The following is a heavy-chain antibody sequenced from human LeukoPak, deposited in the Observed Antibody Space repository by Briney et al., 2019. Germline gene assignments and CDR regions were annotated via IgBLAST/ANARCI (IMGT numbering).Heavy chain of an antibody. D-gene: IGHD3-10*01. V-gene: IGHV3-30*18. J-gene: IGHJ4*02. CDR1: GFTFSSYG. CDR3: AKDRYSSTFGESDY. CDR2: ISYDGSNK. Sequence: SGGSLRLSCAASGFTFSSYGMHWVRQAPGKGLEWVAVISYDGSNKYYADSVKGRFTISRDNSKNTLYPQMNSLRAEDTAVYYCAKDRYSSTFGESDYWGQGTLVTVSS.